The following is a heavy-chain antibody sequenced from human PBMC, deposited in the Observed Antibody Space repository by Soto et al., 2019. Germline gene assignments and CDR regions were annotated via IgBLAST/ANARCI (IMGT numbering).Heavy chain of an antibody. D-gene: IGHD1-26*01. CDR2: ISGSGGST. J-gene: IGHJ4*02. V-gene: IGHV3-23*01. CDR3: AKGPAPHEWELIYFDY. CDR1: GFTFSSYA. Sequence: QPGGSLRLSCAASGFTFSSYAMTWVRQAPGKGLEWVSAISGSGGSTYYADSVKGRFTISRDNSKNTLFLQMNSLRAEDTAVYYCAKGPAPHEWELIYFDYWGQGTLVTVSS.